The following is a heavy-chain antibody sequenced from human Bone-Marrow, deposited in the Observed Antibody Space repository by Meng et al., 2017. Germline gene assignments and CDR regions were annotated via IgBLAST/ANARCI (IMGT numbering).Heavy chain of an antibody. D-gene: IGHD2-15*01. Sequence: ASVKVSCKASGYTFTSYYMHWVRQAPGQGLEWMGIINPSGGSTSYAQKFQGRVTMTRDTSTSTVYMELSSLRSEDTAVYYCARAFPPGQEGYRSGGSCYSYGYWGQGTLVTVSS. J-gene: IGHJ4*02. CDR3: ARAFPPGQEGYRSGGSCYSYGY. CDR2: INPSGGST. CDR1: GYTFTSYY. V-gene: IGHV1-46*01.